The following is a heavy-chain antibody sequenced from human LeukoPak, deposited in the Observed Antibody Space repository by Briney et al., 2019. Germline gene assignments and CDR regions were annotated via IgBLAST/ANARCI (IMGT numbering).Heavy chain of an antibody. CDR2: IYSGGST. CDR1: GFTVSSNY. V-gene: IGHV3-53*01. CDR3: ARDIGPYYGSGRNDY. Sequence: GGSLRLSCAASGFTVSSNYMSWVRQAPGKGLEWVSVIYSGGSTYYADSVKGRFTISRDNSKNTLYLQMNSLRAEDTAVYCCARDIGPYYGSGRNDYWGQGTLVTVSS. J-gene: IGHJ4*02. D-gene: IGHD3-10*01.